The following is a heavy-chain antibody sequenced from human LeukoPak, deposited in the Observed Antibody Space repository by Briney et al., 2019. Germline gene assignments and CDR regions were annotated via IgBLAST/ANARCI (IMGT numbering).Heavy chain of an antibody. CDR1: GFTFSSYG. V-gene: IGHV3-23*01. J-gene: IGHJ5*02. Sequence: GGTLRLSCAASGFTFSSYGMSWVRQAPGKGLEWVSAISGSGGSTYYADSVKGRFTISRDNSKNTLYLQMNSLRAEDTAVYYCAKAPYSSSWYKGFDPWGQGTLVTVSS. D-gene: IGHD6-13*01. CDR2: ISGSGGST. CDR3: AKAPYSSSWYKGFDP.